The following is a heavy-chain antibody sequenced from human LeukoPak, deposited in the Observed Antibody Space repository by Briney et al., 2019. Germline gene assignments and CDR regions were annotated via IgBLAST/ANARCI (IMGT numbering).Heavy chain of an antibody. CDR1: GYTFTDYG. CDR2: INAGNGNA. D-gene: IGHD6-19*01. J-gene: IGHJ4*02. CDR3: AILTGVAVAGTGKDY. V-gene: IGHV1-3*01. Sequence: ASVKVSCKASGYTFTDYGMHWVRQAPGQRLEWMAWINAGNGNAKYSQKFQGRATMTRDTSTSTVYMELSSLRSEDTAVYYCAILTGVAVAGTGKDYWGQGTLVTVSS.